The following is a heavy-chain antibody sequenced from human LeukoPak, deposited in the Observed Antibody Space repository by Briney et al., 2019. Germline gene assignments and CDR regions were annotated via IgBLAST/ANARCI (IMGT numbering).Heavy chain of an antibody. CDR3: ARVSDDSSGYYYVRRYYFDY. V-gene: IGHV3-21*01. CDR1: GFTFSSYS. J-gene: IGHJ4*02. D-gene: IGHD3-22*01. Sequence: KPGGSLRLSCAASGFTFSSYSMNWVRQVPGKGLEWVSSISSSSSYIYYADSVKGRFTISRDNAKNSLYLQMNSLRAEDTAVYYCARVSDDSSGYYYVRRYYFDYWGQGTLVTVSS. CDR2: ISSSSSYI.